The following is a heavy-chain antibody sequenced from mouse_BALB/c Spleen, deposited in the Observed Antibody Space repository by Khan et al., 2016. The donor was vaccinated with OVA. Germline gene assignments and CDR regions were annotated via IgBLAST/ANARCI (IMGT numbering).Heavy chain of an antibody. CDR1: GYTFTSYY. D-gene: IGHD2-1*01. Sequence: QVQLKQSGAELVKPEASVRLSCKASGYTFTSYYLYRVKQRPGQGLEWIGDINPSNGGTNFNEKFKSKATLTVDKSSNTAYMQLSSLTSEDSAVYYCTRSGYGTFAYWGQGTLVTVSA. CDR2: INPSNGGT. J-gene: IGHJ3*01. CDR3: TRSGYGTFAY. V-gene: IGHV1S81*02.